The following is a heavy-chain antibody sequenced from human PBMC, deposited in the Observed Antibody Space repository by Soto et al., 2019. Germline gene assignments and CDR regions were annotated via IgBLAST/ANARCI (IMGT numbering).Heavy chain of an antibody. CDR2: ISGSGGST. Sequence: EVQLLESGGGLVQPGGSLRLSCAASGFTFSSYAMSWVRQAPGKGLEWVSAISGSGGSTYYADSVKGRFTISRDNSKNTLYLQMNSLRAQDTAVYYCAKQGRVGATTWYYYYGMDVWGQGTTVTVSS. J-gene: IGHJ6*02. CDR1: GFTFSSYA. V-gene: IGHV3-23*01. D-gene: IGHD1-26*01. CDR3: AKQGRVGATTWYYYYGMDV.